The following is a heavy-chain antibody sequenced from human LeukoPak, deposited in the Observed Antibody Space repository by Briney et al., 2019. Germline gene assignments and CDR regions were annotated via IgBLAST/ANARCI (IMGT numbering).Heavy chain of an antibody. Sequence: PLETLSLTCTVSGASINSHYWSWIRQPPGKGLEWIGYISYSGNIDYTPSLKGRVTISVDTSKNQLSLEMSSVTAADTAVYYCARAGGDTTSCQDLDFWGQGTLATVSS. V-gene: IGHV4-59*11. J-gene: IGHJ4*02. CDR2: ISYSGNI. CDR3: ARAGGDTTSCQDLDF. CDR1: GASINSHY. D-gene: IGHD1-26*01.